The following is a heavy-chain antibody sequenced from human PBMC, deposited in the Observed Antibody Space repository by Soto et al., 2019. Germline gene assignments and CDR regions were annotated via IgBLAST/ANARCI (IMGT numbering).Heavy chain of an antibody. V-gene: IGHV1-2*04. D-gene: IGHD6-13*01. J-gene: IGHJ6*02. CDR3: ARGGTIAAAGPPINYYYYGMDV. CDR2: INPNSGGT. Sequence: ASVKVSCKASGGTSSNYVISWVRQAPGQGLEWMGWINPNSGGTNYAQKFQGWVTMTRDTSISTAYMELSRLRSDDTAVYYCARGGTIAAAGPPINYYYYGMDVWGQGTTVTVSS. CDR1: GGTSSNYV.